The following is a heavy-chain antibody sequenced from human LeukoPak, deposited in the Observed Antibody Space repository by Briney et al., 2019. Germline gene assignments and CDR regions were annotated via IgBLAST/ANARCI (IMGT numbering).Heavy chain of an antibody. V-gene: IGHV4-34*01. Sequence: SETLSLTCAVYGGSFSGYYWSWIRQPPGKGLEWIGEINHSGSTNYKPPLKSRGTISLDTSKNEVSLKLSSVTAADTAVYYCARRGAVAGTGFDYWGQGTLVTVSS. CDR3: ARRGAVAGTGFDY. D-gene: IGHD6-19*01. CDR2: INHSGST. J-gene: IGHJ4*02. CDR1: GGSFSGYY.